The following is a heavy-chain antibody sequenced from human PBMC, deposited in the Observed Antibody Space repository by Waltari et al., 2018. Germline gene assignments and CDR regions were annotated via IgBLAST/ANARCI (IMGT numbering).Heavy chain of an antibody. CDR2: ISYSGIT. CDR1: GGSLNTYY. V-gene: IGHV4-59*04. CDR3: VRGCAGGACYSDTYYSMDV. Sequence: QVQLQESGPGLVKPSETLSLTCTVSGGSLNTYYWSWIRQPPGKRLEWIGYISYSGITDYNSPLESRVTMSVDTSRSQFSLKLRSVTDADTATYYCVRGCAGGACYSDTYYSMDVWGKGTTVTVSS. D-gene: IGHD2-21*02. J-gene: IGHJ6*03.